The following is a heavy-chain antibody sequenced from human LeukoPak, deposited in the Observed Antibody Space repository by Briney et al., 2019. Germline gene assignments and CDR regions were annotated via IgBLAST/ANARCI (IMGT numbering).Heavy chain of an antibody. D-gene: IGHD2-2*01. CDR2: ISGSGGST. V-gene: IGHV3-23*01. CDR1: GFTFSSYA. Sequence: GGSLRLSCTASGFTFSSYAMSWVRQAPGKGLEWVPAISGSGGSTYYADSMKGRFTISRDNSKNTLYLQMNSLRAEDTAVYYCAKVSPVAHYQLPLYYGMDVWGQGTTVTVSS. CDR3: AKVSPVAHYQLPLYYGMDV. J-gene: IGHJ6*02.